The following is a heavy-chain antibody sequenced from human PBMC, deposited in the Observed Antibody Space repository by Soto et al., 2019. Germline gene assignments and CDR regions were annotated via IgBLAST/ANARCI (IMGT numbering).Heavy chain of an antibody. V-gene: IGHV3-74*01. D-gene: IGHD4-17*01. Sequence: GGSLRLSCADSGFTFSSYWMHWVRQAPGKGLVWVSRINSDGSSTSYADSVKGRFTISRDNAKNTLYLQMNSLRAEDTAVYYCARDSSTVETGMDVWGQGTTVTVSS. J-gene: IGHJ6*02. CDR2: INSDGSST. CDR1: GFTFSSYW. CDR3: ARDSSTVETGMDV.